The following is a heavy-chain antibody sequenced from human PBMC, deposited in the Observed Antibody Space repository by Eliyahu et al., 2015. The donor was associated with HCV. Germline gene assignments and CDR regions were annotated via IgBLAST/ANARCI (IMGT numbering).Heavy chain of an antibody. CDR3: ASWAGSTDLGGFYFDY. J-gene: IGHJ4*02. D-gene: IGHD1-7*01. CDR2: INAVNGKT. CDR1: GXPYTKYA. Sequence: QALLVQSGGEVKQPGASVRXSCKASGXPYTKYAIHWVRQAPGXXLEWXGWINAVNGKTEYSQKFQGRVTFTRDTSASTVYMELSSLRSEDTAVYSCASWAGSTDLGGFYFDYWGQGSLVTVSS. V-gene: IGHV1-3*01.